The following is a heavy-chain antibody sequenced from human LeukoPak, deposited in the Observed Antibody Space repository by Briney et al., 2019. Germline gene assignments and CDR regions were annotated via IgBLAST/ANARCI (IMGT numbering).Heavy chain of an antibody. CDR3: ARRTTVVTHSYFDY. CDR1: GGSISSGGYY. Sequence: SETLSLTCTVSGGSISSGGYYWSWIRQPAGKGLEWIGRIYTSGSTNYNPSLKSRVTISVDTSKNQFSLKLSSVTAADTAVYYCARRTTVVTHSYFDYWGQGTLVTVSS. CDR2: IYTSGST. D-gene: IGHD4-23*01. J-gene: IGHJ4*02. V-gene: IGHV4-61*02.